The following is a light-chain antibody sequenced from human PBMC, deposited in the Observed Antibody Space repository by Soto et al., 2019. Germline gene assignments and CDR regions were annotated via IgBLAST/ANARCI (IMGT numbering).Light chain of an antibody. J-gene: IGKJ1*01. V-gene: IGKV1-39*01. Sequence: DIQMTQSQSSLSASVGDRVTITFRASQSISSYLNWFQQKPAKAPKLLIYAASSLQSGVPSRFSGSGSGTDFTLTISSLQPEEFATYYCQQSYSTPWTFGQGTKVDIK. CDR3: QQSYSTPWT. CDR1: QSISSY. CDR2: AAS.